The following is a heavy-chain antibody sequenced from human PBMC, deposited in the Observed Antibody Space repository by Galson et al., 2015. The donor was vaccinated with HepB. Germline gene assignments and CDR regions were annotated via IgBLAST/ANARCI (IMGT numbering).Heavy chain of an antibody. CDR3: ARIAYSNYAQGGHLDY. J-gene: IGHJ4*02. Sequence: SVKVSCKASGGPFSSHGFSWVRQAPGQGLEWMGGITPIFGTTNYAQKFQGRVTITADESTGTAYMELSSLRSEDTAVYYCARIAYSNYAQGGHLDYWGQGTLVTVSS. CDR1: GGPFSSHG. D-gene: IGHD4-11*01. CDR2: ITPIFGTT. V-gene: IGHV1-69*13.